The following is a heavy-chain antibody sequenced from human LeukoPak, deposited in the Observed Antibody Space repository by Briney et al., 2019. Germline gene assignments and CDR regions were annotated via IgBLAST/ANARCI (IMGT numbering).Heavy chain of an antibody. CDR2: ISWNSGTI. V-gene: IGHV3-9*01. CDR1: GFTFDDYA. D-gene: IGHD3-10*01. Sequence: GRSLRLSCAASGFTFDDYAMHWVRQVPGKGLEWVSGISWNSGTIVYADSVKGRFTISRDNAKNSLYLQMNSLRAEDTALYHCARRGLWFGELWLPHFDYWGQGTLVTVSS. J-gene: IGHJ4*02. CDR3: ARRGLWFGELWLPHFDY.